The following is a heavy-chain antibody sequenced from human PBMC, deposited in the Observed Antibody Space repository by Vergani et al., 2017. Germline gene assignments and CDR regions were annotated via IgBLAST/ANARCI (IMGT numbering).Heavy chain of an antibody. V-gene: IGHV4-39*01. CDR1: GGSISSSSYY. CDR2: IYYIGST. Sequence: QLQLQESGPGLVKPSETLSLTCTVSGGSISSSSYYLGWIRQPPGKGLEWIGSIYYIGSTYYNPSLKSRVTISVDTSKNQFSLKLSSVTAADTAVYYCARHGDIVVVPAADANWFDPWGQGTLVTVSS. D-gene: IGHD2-2*01. CDR3: ARHGDIVVVPAADANWFDP. J-gene: IGHJ5*02.